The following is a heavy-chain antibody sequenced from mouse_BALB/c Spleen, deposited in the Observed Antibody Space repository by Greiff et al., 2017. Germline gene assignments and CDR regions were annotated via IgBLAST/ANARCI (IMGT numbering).Heavy chain of an antibody. J-gene: IGHJ4*01. CDR1: GYTFTSYD. CDR3: ALRYYYAMDY. D-gene: IGHD1-1*01. Sequence: QVQLKHSGPELVKPGALVKISCKASGYTFTSYDINWVKQRPGQGLEWIGWIYPGDGSTKYNEKFKGKATLTADKSSSTAYMQLSSLTSENSAVYFCALRYYYAMDYWGQGTSVTVSS. CDR2: IYPGDGST. V-gene: IGHV1S56*01.